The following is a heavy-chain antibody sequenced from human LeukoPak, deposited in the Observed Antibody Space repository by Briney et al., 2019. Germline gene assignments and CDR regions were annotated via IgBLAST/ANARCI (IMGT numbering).Heavy chain of an antibody. J-gene: IGHJ5*02. CDR1: VYTFTGYY. CDR2: INSNSGGT. CDR3: ARFRVPADIFPNLQNGFFDP. D-gene: IGHD2-2*01. V-gene: IGHV1-2*02. Sequence: ASVTVSCKASVYTFTGYYMHWVRQAPGQGLEWMGWINSNSGGTHYAQKFQGRVTMTRVTSISTAYMELSRLRSDDTAVYYCARFRVPADIFPNLQNGFFDPWGQGTLVTVSS.